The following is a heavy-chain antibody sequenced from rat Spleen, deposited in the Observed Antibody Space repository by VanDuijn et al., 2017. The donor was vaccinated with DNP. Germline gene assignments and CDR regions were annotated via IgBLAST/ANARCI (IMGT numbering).Heavy chain of an antibody. Sequence: EVQLVESGGGLVQPGRSLKLSCAASGFTFSDYYMAWVRQAPRKGLEWVAYSNYAGGSTYHGDSVKGRFTISRDNAKNTLYLQMNSLRSEDMATYYCTRHVLPLRVWDYWGQGVMVTVSS. J-gene: IGHJ2*01. CDR1: GFTFSDYY. D-gene: IGHD1-3*01. CDR2: SNYAGGST. V-gene: IGHV5-22*01. CDR3: TRHVLPLRVWDY.